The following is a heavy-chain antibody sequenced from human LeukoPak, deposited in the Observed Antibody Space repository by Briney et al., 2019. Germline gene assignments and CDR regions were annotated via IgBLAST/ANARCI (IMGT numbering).Heavy chain of an antibody. CDR2: ISYDGSNK. CDR1: GFTFSSYG. D-gene: IGHD3-10*01. CDR3: AKAGGSGIDY. Sequence: GGSLRLSCAASGFTFSSYGMHWVRQAPGEGLEWVAVISYDGSNKYYADSVKGRFTISRDNSKNTLYLQMNSLRAEDTAVYYCAKAGGSGIDYWGQGTLVTVSS. J-gene: IGHJ4*02. V-gene: IGHV3-30*18.